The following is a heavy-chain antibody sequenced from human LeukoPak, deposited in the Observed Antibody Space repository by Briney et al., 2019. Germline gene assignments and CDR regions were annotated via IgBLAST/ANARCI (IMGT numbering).Heavy chain of an antibody. V-gene: IGHV3-23*01. D-gene: IGHD3-3*01. CDR1: GFIFNDYA. J-gene: IGHJ4*02. CDR2: VSGGSSNT. Sequence: GGSLRLSCAASGFIFNDYAMSWVRQAPGKGLEWVSAVSGGSSNTYYADSVKGRFTISRDNSKNTLYLQMNSLRTADTAVYFCAKGSTYHEFWGGYYFDFWGQGTLVTVSS. CDR3: AKGSTYHEFWGGYYFDF.